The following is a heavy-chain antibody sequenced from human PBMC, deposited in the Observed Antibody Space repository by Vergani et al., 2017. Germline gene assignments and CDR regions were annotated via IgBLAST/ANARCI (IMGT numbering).Heavy chain of an antibody. V-gene: IGHV3-64D*06. CDR3: ARGLIVPVNRNYDFWSGYPYWYFDL. J-gene: IGHJ2*01. CDR2: ISSNGGST. D-gene: IGHD3-3*01. Sequence: EVQLVESGGGLVQPGGSLRLSCSASGFTFSSYAMHWVRQAPGKGLEYVSAISSNGGSTYYADSVKGRFTISRDNSKNTLYLQMSSLRAEDTAVYYCARGLIVPVNRNYDFWSGYPYWYFDLWGRGTLVTVSS. CDR1: GFTFSSYA.